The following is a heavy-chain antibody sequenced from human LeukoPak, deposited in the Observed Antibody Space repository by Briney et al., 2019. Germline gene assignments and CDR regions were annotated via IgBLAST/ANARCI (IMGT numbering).Heavy chain of an antibody. CDR1: GYSFTSYW. J-gene: IGHJ5*02. Sequence: PGESLKISCKGTGYSFTSYWIGWVRQMPGKGLEWRGIIYPGDSDTRYSPSFQGQVTISADKSISTAYLQWSSLKASDTAMYYCARRSSGYSNWFDPWGQGTLVTVSS. V-gene: IGHV5-51*01. CDR3: ARRSSGYSNWFDP. D-gene: IGHD6-19*01. CDR2: IYPGDSDT.